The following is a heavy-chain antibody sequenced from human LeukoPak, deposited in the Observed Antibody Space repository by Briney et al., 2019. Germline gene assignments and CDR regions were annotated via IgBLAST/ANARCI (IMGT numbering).Heavy chain of an antibody. V-gene: IGHV4-39*07. CDR1: GGSISSNNYY. CDR2: IYYSGNT. Sequence: SSETLSLTCTISGGSISSNNYYWAWIRQPPGKGLEWIGSIYYSGNTYYSPSLRSRVTISVDTSKNQFSLKLSSVTAADTAVYYCARNKVGAGGDAFDIWGQGTMVTVSS. J-gene: IGHJ3*02. CDR3: ARNKVGAGGDAFDI. D-gene: IGHD1-26*01.